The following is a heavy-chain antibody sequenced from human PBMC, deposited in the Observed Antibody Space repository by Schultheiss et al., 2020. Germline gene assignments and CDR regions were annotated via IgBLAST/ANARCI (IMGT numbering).Heavy chain of an antibody. D-gene: IGHD3-22*01. V-gene: IGHV3-15*07. CDR1: GFTFSNAW. J-gene: IGHJ4*02. CDR2: IKSQTDGGTT. Sequence: GGSLRLSCAASGFTFSNAWMNWVRQAPGKGLEWVGRIKSQTDGGTTDYGAPVKGRFTISRDDSKNTLFLQMNSLKTEDTAVYYCTTNYYDSSGGGFDYWGKGTLVTVSS. CDR3: TTNYYDSSGGGFDY.